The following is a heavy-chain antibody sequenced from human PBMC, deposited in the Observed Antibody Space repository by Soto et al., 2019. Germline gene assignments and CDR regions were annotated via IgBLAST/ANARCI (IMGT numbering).Heavy chain of an antibody. CDR2: IDILSTTI. D-gene: IGHD3-3*01. V-gene: IGHV3-48*01. CDR3: ARSVGTIFGVVITRFDY. CDR1: GFTFGSYS. J-gene: IGHJ4*02. Sequence: VQLVESGGGLVQPGGSLRLSCAASGFTFGSYSMNWVRQAPGKGLEWVSYIDILSTTIYYADSVKGRFTISRDNAKNSLYLQVNSLRAGDTAVYYCARSVGTIFGVVITRFDYWGQGTLVTVSS.